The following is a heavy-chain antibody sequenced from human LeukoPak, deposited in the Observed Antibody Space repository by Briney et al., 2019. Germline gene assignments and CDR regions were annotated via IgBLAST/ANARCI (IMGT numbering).Heavy chain of an antibody. V-gene: IGHV4-59*07. CDR2: MYYSGST. D-gene: IGHD3-3*02. CDR3: ARSSTGSYFDY. CDR1: GGSMSMYY. J-gene: IGHJ4*02. Sequence: SDTLSLTCTVSGGSMSMYYWRWIRQPPGRGLEWIGYMYYSGSTKYHPSLKSRVTISVDTSKNQFSLKLSSVTAADTAVYYCARSSTGSYFDYWGQGTLVTVSS.